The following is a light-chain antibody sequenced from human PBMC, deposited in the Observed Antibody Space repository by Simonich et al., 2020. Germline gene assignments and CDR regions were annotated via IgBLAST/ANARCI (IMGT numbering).Light chain of an antibody. CDR2: DVS. V-gene: IGLV2-14*01. J-gene: IGLJ2*01. CDR3: SSYTSSSTLV. CDR1: SSDVGSYNY. Sequence: QSALTQPASVSGPPGQSITISCTGTSSDVGSYNYVSLYQQHPGKAPKLMIYDVSKRPSGFSNRFSGSKSGNTASLTISGLQAEDEADYYCSSYTSSSTLVFGGGTKLTVL.